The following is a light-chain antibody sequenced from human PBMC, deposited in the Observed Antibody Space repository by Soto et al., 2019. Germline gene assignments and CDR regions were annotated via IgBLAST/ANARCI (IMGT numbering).Light chain of an antibody. CDR3: QQYNNWPPIT. CDR1: QSVSSN. V-gene: IGKV3D-15*01. J-gene: IGKJ5*01. Sequence: EIVMTQSPATLSVSPGEKATLSCRASQSVSSNLAWYQQKPGQAPRLLIFGASTRATGVPARFSGGGSGTDFTLTISSLQSEHFAVYYCQQYNNWPPITFGQGTRLEIK. CDR2: GAS.